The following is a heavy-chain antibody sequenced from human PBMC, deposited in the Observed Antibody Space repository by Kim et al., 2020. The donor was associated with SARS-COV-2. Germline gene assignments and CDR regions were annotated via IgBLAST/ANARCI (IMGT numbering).Heavy chain of an antibody. D-gene: IGHD3-10*01. V-gene: IGHV4-4*02. J-gene: IGHJ5*02. CDR2: IYHSGST. CDR3: ARSRRGYYGSGSYYVGLNWFDP. CDR1: GGSISSSNW. Sequence: SETLSLTCAVSGGSISSSNWWSWVRQPPGKGLEWIGEIYHSGSTNYNPSLKSRVTISVDKSKNQFSLELSSVTAADTAVYYCARSRRGYYGSGSYYVGLNWFDPWGQGTLVTVSS.